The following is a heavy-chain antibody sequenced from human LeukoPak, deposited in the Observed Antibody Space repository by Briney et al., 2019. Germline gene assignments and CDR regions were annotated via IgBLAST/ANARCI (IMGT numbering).Heavy chain of an antibody. D-gene: IGHD6-6*01. Sequence: GGSLRLSCAASGFTFSSHWMHWVRQVPGEGLVWVSSIDSDGSTTNYADSVKGRFTISRDNSKNTLYLQMNSLRAEDTAVYYCAGHGSSSGWGQGTLVTVSS. CDR3: AGHGSSSG. V-gene: IGHV3-74*01. CDR1: GFTFSSHW. J-gene: IGHJ4*02. CDR2: IDSDGSTT.